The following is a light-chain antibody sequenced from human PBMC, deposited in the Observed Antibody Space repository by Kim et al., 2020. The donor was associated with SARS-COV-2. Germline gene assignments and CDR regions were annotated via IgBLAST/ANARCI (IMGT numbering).Light chain of an antibody. V-gene: IGLV1-40*01. J-gene: IGLJ3*02. CDR3: QSYDRSLSGSV. CDR2: DNI. Sequence: QSVLTQPPSVSGAPGQRVTISCTGSSSNIGAYYDVHWYQQLPGRAPKLLNYDNINRPSGVPDRISGSKSGTSASLVITGLQAEDEAVYYCQSYDRSLSGSVFGGGTQLTVL. CDR1: SSNIGAYYD.